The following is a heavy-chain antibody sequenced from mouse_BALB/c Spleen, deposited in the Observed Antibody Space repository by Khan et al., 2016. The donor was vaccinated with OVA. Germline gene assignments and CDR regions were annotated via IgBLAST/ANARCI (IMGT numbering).Heavy chain of an antibody. CDR3: ARDGSRYNYAMDY. CDR1: GYSITSDYA. Sequence: VQLKESGPGLVKPSQSLSLTCTVTGYSITSDYAWNWIRQFPGNKLEWMGYISYSGSTNYNPALKSRISITRDTSKNQSFLQLNYVTTEDTATYYCARDGSRYNYAMDYWGQGTSVTVSS. V-gene: IGHV3-2*02. D-gene: IGHD2-3*01. J-gene: IGHJ4*01. CDR2: ISYSGST.